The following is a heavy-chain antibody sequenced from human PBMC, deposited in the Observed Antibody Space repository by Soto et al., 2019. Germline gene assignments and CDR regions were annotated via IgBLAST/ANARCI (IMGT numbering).Heavy chain of an antibody. CDR3: ATVSSGNCDGDCDEAFDI. CDR1: GYSFTSYW. D-gene: IGHD2-21*02. Sequence: EVQLVQSGAEVKKPGESLKISCKGSGYSFTSYWIGWVRQMPGKGLEWMGIIYPGDSDTRYSPSFQGQVTISADKSISPAYMQCTRLKASATARYYCATVSSGNCDGDCDEAFDIWGQGKMVTVSS. CDR2: IYPGDSDT. V-gene: IGHV5-51*03. J-gene: IGHJ3*02.